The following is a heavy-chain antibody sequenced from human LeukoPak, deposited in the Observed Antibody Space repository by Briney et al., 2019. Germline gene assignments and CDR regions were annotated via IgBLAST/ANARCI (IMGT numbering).Heavy chain of an antibody. CDR1: GGTFSSYA. J-gene: IGHJ6*03. CDR3: ARDLKRVPAAMTSYYYYMDV. CDR2: IIPIFGTA. Sequence: ASVKVSCKASGGTFSSYAISWVRQAPGQGLEWMGRIIPIFGTANYAQKFQGRVTITTDESTSTAYMELSSLRSEDTAVYYCARDLKRVPAAMTSYYYYMDVWGKGTTVTVPS. D-gene: IGHD2-2*01. V-gene: IGHV1-69*05.